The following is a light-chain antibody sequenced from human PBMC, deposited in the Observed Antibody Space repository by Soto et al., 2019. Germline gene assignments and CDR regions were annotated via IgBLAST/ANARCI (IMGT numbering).Light chain of an antibody. V-gene: IGLV2-23*02. CDR3: CSYAGTVAYV. CDR2: EVN. CDR1: GSGVGAYNL. J-gene: IGLJ1*01. Sequence: QPLLGQPAPLSGAPGQTITNSFAGTGSGVGAYNLVSWYQQHPGKAPKLIICEVNTRPSGISNRFSGSKSGDTASLTISGLQAEDEADYFCCSYAGTVAYVFGTGTKVTVL.